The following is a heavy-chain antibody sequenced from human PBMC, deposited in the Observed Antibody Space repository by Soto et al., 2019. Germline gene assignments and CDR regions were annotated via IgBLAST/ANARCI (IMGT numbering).Heavy chain of an antibody. Sequence: SETLSLTCTVSGGSISSGDYYWSWIRQPPGKGLEWIGYIYYSGSTYYNPSLKSRVTISVDTSKNQFSLKLSSVTAADTAAYYCAREYYYDSSGYPDIPYGMDVWGQGTTVTVSS. CDR3: AREYYYDSSGYPDIPYGMDV. J-gene: IGHJ6*02. CDR2: IYYSGST. CDR1: GGSISSGDYY. V-gene: IGHV4-30-4*01. D-gene: IGHD3-22*01.